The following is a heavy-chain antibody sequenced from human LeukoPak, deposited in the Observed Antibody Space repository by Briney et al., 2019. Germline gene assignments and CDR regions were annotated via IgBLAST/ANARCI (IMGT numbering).Heavy chain of an antibody. CDR3: ARKTGDC. J-gene: IGHJ4*02. V-gene: IGHV3-30*03. CDR1: GFTFSDYG. Sequence: GGSLRLSCAASGFTFSDYGMHWVRQAPGKGLEWVAVISFDGTNKYYADSVKGRFTISRDNAKNSLYLQMNSLRVEDTAVYYCARKTGDCWGQGTLVIVSS. D-gene: IGHD1-14*01. CDR2: ISFDGTNK.